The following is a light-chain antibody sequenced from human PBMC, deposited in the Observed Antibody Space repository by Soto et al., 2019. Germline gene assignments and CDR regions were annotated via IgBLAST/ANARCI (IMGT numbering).Light chain of an antibody. Sequence: EVVMTQSPATLSVSPGERATRSCRASPSVSSNLAWYQQKVGQAPRLLIQGASTGATGIPARFSGSGSGIEFTLTISSLQSADFAVYYCQQHNNWPRTFGKGTKVDIK. CDR2: GAS. CDR3: QQHNNWPRT. J-gene: IGKJ1*01. CDR1: PSVSSN. V-gene: IGKV3-15*01.